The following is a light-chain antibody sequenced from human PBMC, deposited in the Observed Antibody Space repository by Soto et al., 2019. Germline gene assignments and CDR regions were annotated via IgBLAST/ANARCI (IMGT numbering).Light chain of an antibody. J-gene: IGKJ3*01. V-gene: IGKV3-20*01. CDR1: ESVSSSY. Sequence: EIVLTQSPGTLSLSPGESATLSCGASESVSSSYLAWYQQTPGQAPRLLISGATTRRRGVPDRFSGSGSGTDFTLTISSLEPDDFAVYYYQQYCSSPFTFGPGTKVDI. CDR2: GAT. CDR3: QQYCSSPFT.